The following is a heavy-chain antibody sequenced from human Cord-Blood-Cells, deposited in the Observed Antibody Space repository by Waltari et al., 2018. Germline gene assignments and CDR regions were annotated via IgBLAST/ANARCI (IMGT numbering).Heavy chain of an antibody. D-gene: IGHD3-3*01. V-gene: IGHV4-30-2*01. CDR2: IYHSGST. CDR1: GGSISRGGYS. CDR3: ARVVTIFGVVNSDAFDI. J-gene: IGHJ3*02. Sequence: QLQLQESGSGLVTPSQTLSLTCAVSGGSISRGGYSWSWIRQPPGKGLEWIGYIYHSGSTYYNPSLKSRVTISVDRSKNQFSLKLSSVTAADTAVYYCARVVTIFGVVNSDAFDIWGQGTMVTVSS.